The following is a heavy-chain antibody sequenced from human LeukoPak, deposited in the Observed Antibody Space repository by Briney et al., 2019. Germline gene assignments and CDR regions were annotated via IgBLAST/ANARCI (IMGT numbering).Heavy chain of an antibody. CDR1: GFTFSSYG. Sequence: GRSLRLSCAASGFTFSSYGMHWVRQAPGKGLEWVSGISWNSGSIGYADSVKGRFTISRDNAKNSLYLQMNSLRAEDTALYYCAKKASLSGYSYGPFDYWGQGTLVTVSS. V-gene: IGHV3-9*01. D-gene: IGHD5-18*01. CDR3: AKKASLSGYSYGPFDY. CDR2: ISWNSGSI. J-gene: IGHJ4*02.